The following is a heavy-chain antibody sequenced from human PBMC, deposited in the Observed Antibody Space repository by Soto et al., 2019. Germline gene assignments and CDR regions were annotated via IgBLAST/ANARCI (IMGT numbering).Heavy chain of an antibody. CDR3: TRDVTGDIGADY. D-gene: IGHD7-27*01. Sequence: EVQLLESGGGLVQPGGSLRLSCAASGVSGFTFSKYAMSWVRQAPGKGPEWVSTIKVRSETTFSADSVKGRFTTWRDDSRNILYLEMHRLTAEDTATYYCTRDVTGDIGADYWGQGTPVTVSS. CDR2: IKVRSETT. CDR1: GVSGFTFSKYA. J-gene: IGHJ4*02. V-gene: IGHV3-23*01.